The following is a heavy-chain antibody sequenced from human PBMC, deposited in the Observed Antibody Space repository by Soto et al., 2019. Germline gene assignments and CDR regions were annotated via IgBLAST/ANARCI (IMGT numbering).Heavy chain of an antibody. CDR3: AKDKGPGSYTNWCFDV. CDR2: IHGSGAIT. V-gene: IGHV3-23*01. D-gene: IGHD3-10*01. CDR1: GLTFSRFA. J-gene: IGHJ2*01. Sequence: EVQVLQSGGGLVQPGGSLRLSCAASGLTFSRFAMSWVRQAPGKGLEWVATIHGSGAITNYADSVRGRFTISRDNSKDTMYLQLNTLRVEDTEVYYCAKDKGPGSYTNWCFDVWSRGTLVTVSS.